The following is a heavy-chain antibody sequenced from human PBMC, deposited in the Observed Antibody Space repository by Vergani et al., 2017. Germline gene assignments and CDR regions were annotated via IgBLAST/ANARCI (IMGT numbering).Heavy chain of an antibody. J-gene: IGHJ4*02. V-gene: IGHV3-21*01. Sequence: EVQLVESGGGLVKPGGSLRLSCAASGFTFSSYSMNWVRQAPGKGLEWVSSISSSSSYRYYADSVKGRFTISRDNAKNSLYLQMNSLRAEDTAVYYCARVLGGGDLFFWGQGTLVTVSS. CDR1: GFTFSSYS. CDR3: ARVLGGGDLFF. CDR2: ISSSSSYR. D-gene: IGHD2-21*02.